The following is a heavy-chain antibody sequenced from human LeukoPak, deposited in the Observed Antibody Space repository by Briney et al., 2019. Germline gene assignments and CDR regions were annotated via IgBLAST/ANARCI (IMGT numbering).Heavy chain of an antibody. CDR2: ISSTGNTI. J-gene: IGHJ5*02. CDR3: ARARSSSWPNWFDP. D-gene: IGHD6-13*01. CDR1: GIILSDNF. Sequence: NPGGSLRLSCAASGIILSDNFMSWIRQAPGKGLEWVAYISSTGNTILYADSVRGRFTISRDIAKNSLDLEMNSLRAEDTAVYYCARARSSSWPNWFDPWGQGTLVTVSS. V-gene: IGHV3-11*04.